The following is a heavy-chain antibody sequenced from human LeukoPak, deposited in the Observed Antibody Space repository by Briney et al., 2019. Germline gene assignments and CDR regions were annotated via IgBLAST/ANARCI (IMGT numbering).Heavy chain of an antibody. CDR2: INPIFETA. V-gene: IGHV1-69*05. CDR1: GGIFSSYA. Sequence: GASVKVFCKVSGGIFSSYANRWVRQAPGQGLEWMGGINPIFETANNAQKFQGRVTITTDESTSTAYIELSSLRSKDTAVYYCARGPFGVVTFFYYWGQGTLVTVSS. CDR3: ARGPFGVVTFFYY. D-gene: IGHD3-3*01. J-gene: IGHJ4*02.